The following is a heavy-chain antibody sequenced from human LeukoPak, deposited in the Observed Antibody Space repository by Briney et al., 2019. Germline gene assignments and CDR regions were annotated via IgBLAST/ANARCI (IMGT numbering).Heavy chain of an antibody. D-gene: IGHD4-17*01. Sequence: GGSLRLSCADPGFTFSSYEMNWVRQAPGKGLEWVSYISSSSSYIYYADSVKGRFTISRDNAKNSLYLQMSSLRAEDTAVYYCARRYGDYYMDVWGKGTTVTVSS. CDR3: ARRYGDYYMDV. J-gene: IGHJ6*03. V-gene: IGHV3-21*05. CDR2: ISSSSSYI. CDR1: GFTFSSYE.